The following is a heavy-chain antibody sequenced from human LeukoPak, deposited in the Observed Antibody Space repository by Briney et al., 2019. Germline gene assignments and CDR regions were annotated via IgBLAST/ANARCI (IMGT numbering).Heavy chain of an antibody. D-gene: IGHD5-18*01. CDR2: IRSKAYGGTT. CDR3: TRDGVDTAVRY. Sequence: GGSLRLPCTASGFTFGDYAMSWVRQAPGKGLEWVGFIRSKAYGGTTEYAASVKGRFTISRDDSKSIAYLQMNSLKTEDTAVYYCTRDGVDTAVRYWGQGTLVTVSS. J-gene: IGHJ4*02. CDR1: GFTFGDYA. V-gene: IGHV3-49*04.